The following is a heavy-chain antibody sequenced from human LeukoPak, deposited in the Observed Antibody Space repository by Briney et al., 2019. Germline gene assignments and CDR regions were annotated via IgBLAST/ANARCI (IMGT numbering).Heavy chain of an antibody. CDR1: GFTFNTYA. Sequence: PGGSLRLSCAASGFTFNTYAVSWVRQAPGKGLEWVSAISGSGDGTYYADSVKGRFTISRDNSKSTLYLQMHSLRAEDTAIYYCAKDLTRGYFDRLTSRFDYWGQGTLVTVSS. J-gene: IGHJ4*02. CDR2: ISGSGDGT. V-gene: IGHV3-23*01. D-gene: IGHD3-9*01. CDR3: AKDLTRGYFDRLTSRFDY.